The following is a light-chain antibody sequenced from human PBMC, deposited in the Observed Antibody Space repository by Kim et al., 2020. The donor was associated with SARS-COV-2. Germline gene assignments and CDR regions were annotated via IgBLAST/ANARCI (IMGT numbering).Light chain of an antibody. CDR3: QQYNNWPLT. V-gene: IGKV3-15*01. J-gene: IGKJ5*01. CDR2: GAS. Sequence: VSPGERATLSCRASQSVSSNLAWYQQKPGQAPRLLIYGASPRATGIPARFSGSGSGTEFTLTISSLQSEDFAVYYCQQYNNWPLTFGQGTRLEIK. CDR1: QSVSSN.